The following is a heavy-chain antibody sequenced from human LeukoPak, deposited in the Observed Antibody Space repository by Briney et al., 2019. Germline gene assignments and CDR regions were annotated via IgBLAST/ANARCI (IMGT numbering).Heavy chain of an antibody. CDR1: VYTFTSDG. J-gene: IGHJ4*02. CDR3: ARDKGTVDTAMVFFGY. Sequence: ASVKVSPTASVYTFTSDGISWVRQAPGQGLEWMGWISAYNGNTNYTQKLQGRVTMTTDTSTSTAYMELRSLRSDDTAVYYCARDKGTVDTAMVFFGYWGQGTLVTVSS. CDR2: ISAYNGNT. D-gene: IGHD5-18*01. V-gene: IGHV1-18*01.